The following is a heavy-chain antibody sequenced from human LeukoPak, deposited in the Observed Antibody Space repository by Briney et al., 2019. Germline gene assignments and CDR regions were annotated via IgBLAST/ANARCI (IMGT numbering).Heavy chain of an antibody. J-gene: IGHJ4*02. CDR1: GSTFRTHW. Sequence: GGSLRLSCVDPGSTFRTHWMHWVSKAPGKGMEWVSHIDTSGISATYADSVKGRFTISRDNAKNTVYLQMNTLRAEDTAIYYGANFDTGVWGQGTLVTVSS. CDR2: IDTSGISA. V-gene: IGHV3-74*01. CDR3: ANFDTGV. D-gene: IGHD3-10*01.